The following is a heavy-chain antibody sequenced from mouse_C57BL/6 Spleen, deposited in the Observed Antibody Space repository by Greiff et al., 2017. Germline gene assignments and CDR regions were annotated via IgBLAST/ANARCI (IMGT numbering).Heavy chain of an antibody. Sequence: EVHLVESGPGLVKPSQSLSLTCSVTGYSITSGYYWNWIRQFPGNKLEWMGYISYDGSNNYNPSLKNRISITRDTSKNQFFLKLNSVTTEDTATYYCARGSYDDAMDYWGQGTSVTVSS. J-gene: IGHJ4*01. CDR3: ARGSYDDAMDY. CDR2: ISYDGSN. V-gene: IGHV3-6*01. D-gene: IGHD2-12*01. CDR1: GYSITSGYY.